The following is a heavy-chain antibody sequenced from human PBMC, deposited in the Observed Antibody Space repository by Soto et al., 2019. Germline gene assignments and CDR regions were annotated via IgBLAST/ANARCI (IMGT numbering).Heavy chain of an antibody. J-gene: IGHJ5*02. CDR1: GFTFSSYS. V-gene: IGHV3-21*01. CDR3: ARESLTYCSGGSCYSPNWFDP. D-gene: IGHD2-15*01. Sequence: PGGSLRLSCAASGFTFSSYSMNWVRQAPGKGLEWVSSISSSSSYIYYADSVKGRFTISRDNAKNSLYLQMNSLRAEDTAVYYCARESLTYCSGGSCYSPNWFDPWGQGTLVTVS. CDR2: ISSSSSYI.